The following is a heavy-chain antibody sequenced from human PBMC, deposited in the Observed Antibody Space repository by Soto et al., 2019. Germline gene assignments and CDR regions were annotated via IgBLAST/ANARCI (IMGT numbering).Heavy chain of an antibody. CDR1: GGSIISNSYY. J-gene: IGHJ5*02. CDR3: ARDFFDSSDYTTNWFDP. D-gene: IGHD3-22*01. CDR2: IYHTGNA. Sequence: PSETLSLTCTVSGGSIISNSYYWAWIRQPPGEGLEWIGSIYHTGNAYYNPSLKSRVTISVDTSKNQFSLKLTSVTAADAALYYCARDFFDSSDYTTNWFDPWGQGTLVTVSS. V-gene: IGHV4-39*01.